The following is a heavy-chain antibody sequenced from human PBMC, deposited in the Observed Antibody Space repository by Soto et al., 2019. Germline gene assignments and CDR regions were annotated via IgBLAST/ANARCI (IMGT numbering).Heavy chain of an antibody. CDR3: ARGDAERVMGLRFLEWPPGYYYYGMDV. J-gene: IGHJ6*02. Sequence: GGSLRLSCAASGFTFSSYAMHWVRQAPGKGLEWVAVISYDGSNKYYADSVKGRFTISRDNSKNTLYLQMNSLRAEDTAVYYCARGDAERVMGLRFLEWPPGYYYYGMDVWGQGTTVTVSS. D-gene: IGHD3-3*01. V-gene: IGHV3-30-3*01. CDR2: ISYDGSNK. CDR1: GFTFSSYA.